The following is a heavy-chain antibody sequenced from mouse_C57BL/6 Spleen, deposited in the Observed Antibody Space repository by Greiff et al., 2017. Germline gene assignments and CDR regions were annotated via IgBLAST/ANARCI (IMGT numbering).Heavy chain of an antibody. D-gene: IGHD1-1*01. CDR2: IDPSDSYT. V-gene: IGHV1-59*01. Sequence: QVQLQQPGAELVRPGTSVKLSCKASGYTFTSYWMHWVKQRPGQGLEWIGVIDPSDSYTNYNQKFKGKATLTVDTSSSTAYMQLSSLTSADSAVYYCARRGAITTVVAKAMDYWGQGTSVTVSS. CDR1: GYTFTSYW. CDR3: ARRGAITTVVAKAMDY. J-gene: IGHJ4*01.